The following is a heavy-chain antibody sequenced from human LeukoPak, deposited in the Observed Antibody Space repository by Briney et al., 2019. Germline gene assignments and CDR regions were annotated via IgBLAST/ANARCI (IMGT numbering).Heavy chain of an antibody. CDR3: ARGHKGSGITFGGVIAPDY. CDR1: GGSFSGYY. D-gene: IGHD3-16*02. V-gene: IGHV4-34*01. Sequence: SETLSLTCAVYGGSFSGYYWSWIRQPPGKGLEWIGEINHSGSTNYNPSLKSRVTISVDTSKNQFSLKLSSVTAADTAVYYCARGHKGSGITFGGVIAPDYWGQGTLVTISS. CDR2: INHSGST. J-gene: IGHJ4*02.